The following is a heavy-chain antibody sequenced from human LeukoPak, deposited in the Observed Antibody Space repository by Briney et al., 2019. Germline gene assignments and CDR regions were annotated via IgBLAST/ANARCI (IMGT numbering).Heavy chain of an antibody. CDR2: VKNDGST. D-gene: IGHD6-13*01. CDR1: GFTFSSRW. CDR3: HPLGYTSN. Sequence: GGYLRLSCVVSGFTSGFTFSSRWMHWVRQAPGKGLVWVSLVKNDGSTNYADSVRGRFTVSRDNAENTLYLQMNNLRVEDTALYFCHPLGYTSNWGQGTLVTVSS. V-gene: IGHV3-74*01. J-gene: IGHJ4*02.